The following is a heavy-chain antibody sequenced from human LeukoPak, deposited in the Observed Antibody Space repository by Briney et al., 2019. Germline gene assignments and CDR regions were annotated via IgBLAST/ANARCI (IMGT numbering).Heavy chain of an antibody. Sequence: ASVKVSCQASGYTFTGYYMHWVRQAPGQGLEWMGWINPNSGGTNYAQKFRGRVTMTRDTSISTAYMELSRLRSDDTAVYYCARPIRGYSYGLLGHDAFDIWGQGTMVTVSS. J-gene: IGHJ3*02. CDR1: GYTFTGYY. CDR3: ARPIRGYSYGLLGHDAFDI. CDR2: INPNSGGT. D-gene: IGHD5-18*01. V-gene: IGHV1-2*02.